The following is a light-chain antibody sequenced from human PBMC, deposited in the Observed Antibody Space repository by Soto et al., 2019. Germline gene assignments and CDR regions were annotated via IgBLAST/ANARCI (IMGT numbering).Light chain of an antibody. CDR1: SSDVGGYNH. CDR3: SSYADGHTFYV. J-gene: IGLJ1*01. V-gene: IGLV2-8*01. CDR2: EVT. Sequence: QSALTQPPSASGSPGQSVTISCTGTSSDVGGYNHVSWYQQHPGKAPKLMIFEVTKRPSGVPDRFSASKSGNTASLTVSGLQAEDEADYYCSSYADGHTFYVFGTGTKLTVL.